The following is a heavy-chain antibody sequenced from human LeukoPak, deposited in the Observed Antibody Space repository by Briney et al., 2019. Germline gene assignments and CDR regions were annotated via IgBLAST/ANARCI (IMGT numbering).Heavy chain of an antibody. CDR3: ARIGYSDPNFDY. Sequence: GGSLRLSCAASGFTVSSNYMSWVRQAPGKGLEWVGRLRNKADRSTAEYAASVKGRFSISRDDSKNSLYLQMNSLQSEDTAVYYCARIGYSDPNFDYWGQGTLVTVSS. CDR1: GFTVSSNY. J-gene: IGHJ4*02. CDR2: LRNKADRSTA. D-gene: IGHD5-18*01. V-gene: IGHV3-72*01.